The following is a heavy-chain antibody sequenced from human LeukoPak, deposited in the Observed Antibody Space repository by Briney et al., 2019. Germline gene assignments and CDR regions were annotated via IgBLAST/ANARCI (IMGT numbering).Heavy chain of an antibody. V-gene: IGHV3-74*01. Sequence: GGSLRLSCAAAGFTFSSYAMSWVRQAPGKGLLWVARIKSDGSSTTYADSVKGRFTISRDNAKNTLYLQMNSLTAEDTAVYFCVRAAKYYFDYWGQGTLLTVSS. J-gene: IGHJ4*02. CDR1: GFTFSSYA. CDR3: VRAAKYYFDY. CDR2: IKSDGSST.